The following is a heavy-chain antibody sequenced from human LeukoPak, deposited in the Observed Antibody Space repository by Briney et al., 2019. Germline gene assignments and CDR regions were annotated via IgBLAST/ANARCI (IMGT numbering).Heavy chain of an antibody. J-gene: IGHJ4*02. V-gene: IGHV3-21*01. D-gene: IGHD2-8*01. CDR1: GFTFSSYS. Sequence: GGSLRLSCAASGFTFSSYSMNWVRQAPGKGLEWVSSISSSSYIYYADSVKGRFIISRDNAKNSLYLQMNSLRAEDTAVYYCARGVGWYYFDYWGQGTLVTVSS. CDR3: ARGVGWYYFDY. CDR2: ISSSSYI.